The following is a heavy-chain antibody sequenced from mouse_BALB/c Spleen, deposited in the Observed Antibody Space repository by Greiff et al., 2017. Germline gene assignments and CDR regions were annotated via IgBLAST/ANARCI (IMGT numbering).Heavy chain of an antibody. V-gene: IGHV7-3*02. CDR3: ARDSGTYLYSFDY. CDR1: GFTFTDYY. CDR2: IRNKANGNTT. D-gene: IGHD1-1*02. J-gene: IGHJ2*01. Sequence: DVMLVESGGGLVQPGGSLRLSCATSGFTFTDYYMSWVRQPPGKALEWLGFIRNKANGNTTEYSASVKGRFTISRDIYQNILYLQMHTLRAEDSATYYCARDSGTYLYSFDYWGQGTTLTVSS.